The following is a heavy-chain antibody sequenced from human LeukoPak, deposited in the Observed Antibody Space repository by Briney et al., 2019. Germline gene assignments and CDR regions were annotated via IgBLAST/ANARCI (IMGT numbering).Heavy chain of an antibody. CDR2: ISVYNGNT. Sequence: GASVKVSCKASGYTFNNYAISWVRQAPGQGLEWMGWISVYNGNTNDAQKFQGRVTVTTDTSTNTAYMELRSLRSDDTAVYYCARDSPFYDILTGYYEDAFDIWGQGTMVTVSS. CDR1: GYTFNNYA. J-gene: IGHJ3*02. V-gene: IGHV1-18*01. CDR3: ARDSPFYDILTGYYEDAFDI. D-gene: IGHD3-9*01.